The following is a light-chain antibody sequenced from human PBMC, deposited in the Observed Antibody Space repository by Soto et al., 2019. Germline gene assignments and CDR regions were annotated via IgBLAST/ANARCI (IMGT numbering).Light chain of an antibody. J-gene: IGLJ1*01. Sequence: QSVLTQPPSVSAAPGQKVTISCSGSSSNIGNNYVSWYQQLPGTAPKLLIYDNNKRPSGIPDRFSGSKSGTSATLGITGLQTGDEADYYCNSYAGGNNFVVFGTGTKVTVL. V-gene: IGLV1-51*01. CDR1: SSNIGNNY. CDR3: NSYAGGNNFVV. CDR2: DNN.